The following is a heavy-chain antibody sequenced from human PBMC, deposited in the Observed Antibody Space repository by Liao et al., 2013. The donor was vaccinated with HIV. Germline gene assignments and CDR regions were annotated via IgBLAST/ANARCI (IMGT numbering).Heavy chain of an antibody. V-gene: IGHV4-59*01. D-gene: IGHD6-13*01. CDR3: TYICNVNHKPSNTKADFDY. J-gene: IGHJ4*02. CDR1: GGSISSYH. CDR2: IYDNGGT. Sequence: QVQLQESGPRLVKPSETLSLTCSVSGGSISSYHWSWIRQPPGKGLEWLGDIYDNGGTNYNPSLKSRVTISIDTSKNQFSLKLNSVTVPSSSLGTQTYICNVNHKPSNTKADFDYWGQGTLVTVSS.